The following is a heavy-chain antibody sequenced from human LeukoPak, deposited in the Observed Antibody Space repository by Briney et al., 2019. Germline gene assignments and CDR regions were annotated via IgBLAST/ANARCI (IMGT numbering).Heavy chain of an antibody. V-gene: IGHV1-18*01. CDR3: AREGSQALDH. J-gene: IGHJ4*02. D-gene: IGHD3-10*01. CDR1: VYTFTIYG. CDR2: ISPYNGNA. Sequence: ASVTVSFTSSVYTFTIYGIGWVGQAPGQGREGMGYISPYNGNADYAQNFQGRLSMTTDTSTTPAYMELRSLTSDDTAVYYCAREGSQALDHWGQGTLVTVSS.